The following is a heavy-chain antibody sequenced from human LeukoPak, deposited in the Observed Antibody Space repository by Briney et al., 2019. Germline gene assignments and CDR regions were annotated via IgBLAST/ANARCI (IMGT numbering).Heavy chain of an antibody. CDR3: ARGKREFPGSGSYSTHFEY. CDR1: GYSFDTHW. J-gene: IGHJ4*02. D-gene: IGHD3-10*01. Sequence: GESLKISCEGSGYSFDTHWIGWVRQMPGKGLEWMGIIYPDDSDIRYSLSFQGQVTMSADKSIRTAYLHWSSLKASDTAMYYCARGKREFPGSGSYSTHFEYWGQGTLVTVSS. V-gene: IGHV5-51*01. CDR2: IYPDDSDI.